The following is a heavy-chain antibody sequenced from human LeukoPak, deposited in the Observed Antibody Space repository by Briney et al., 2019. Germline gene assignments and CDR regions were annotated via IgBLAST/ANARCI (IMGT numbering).Heavy chain of an antibody. V-gene: IGHV4-38-2*01. CDR1: GYSISSGYY. CDR3: ARSPGGMDV. CDR2: IYHSGST. J-gene: IGHJ6*04. Sequence: SETLSLTCAVSGYSISSGYYWGWIRPPPGKGQEWIGSIYHSGSTYYNPSLKSRVTISVDTSKNQFSLKLSSVTAADTAVYYCARSPGGMDVWGKGTTVTVSS.